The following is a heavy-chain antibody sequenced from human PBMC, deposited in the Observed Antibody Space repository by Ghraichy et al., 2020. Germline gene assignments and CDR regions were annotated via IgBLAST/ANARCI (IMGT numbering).Heavy chain of an antibody. CDR2: IIPIFGTA. D-gene: IGHD6-19*01. Sequence: LVKVSCKASGGTFSSYAISWVRQAPGQGLEWMGGIIPIFGTANYAQKFQGRVTITADESTSTAYMELSSLRSEDTAVYYCARDQTLLSSGWYLEGGWFDPWGQGTLVTVSS. J-gene: IGHJ5*02. CDR3: ARDQTLLSSGWYLEGGWFDP. V-gene: IGHV1-69*13. CDR1: GGTFSSYA.